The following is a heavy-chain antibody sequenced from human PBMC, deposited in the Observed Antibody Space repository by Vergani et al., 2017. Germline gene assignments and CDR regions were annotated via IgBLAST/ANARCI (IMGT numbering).Heavy chain of an antibody. V-gene: IGHV3-30-3*01. CDR1: GFTFSSYA. CDR3: ARSVRASGPLYYYYYMDV. CDR2: ISYDGSNK. J-gene: IGHJ6*03. D-gene: IGHD3-10*01. Sequence: QVQLVESGGGVVQPGRSLRLSCAASGFTFSSYAMHWVRQAPGKGLEWVAVISYDGSNKYYADSVKGRFTISRDNSKNTLYLQMNSLRAEDTAVYYCARSVRASGPLYYYYYMDVWGKGTTVTVSS.